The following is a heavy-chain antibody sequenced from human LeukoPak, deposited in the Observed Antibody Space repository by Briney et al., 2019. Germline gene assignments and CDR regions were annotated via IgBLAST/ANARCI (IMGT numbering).Heavy chain of an antibody. CDR2: ISAYNGNT. Sequence: ASVKVSCKASGYTFTSYGISWVRQAPGQGLEWVGWISAYNGNTNYAQKLQGRVTMTTDTSTSTAYMELRSLRSDDTAVYYCAREKLPLFGLLFVPYYFDYWGQGTLVTVSS. D-gene: IGHD2-21*02. V-gene: IGHV1-18*01. CDR1: GYTFTSYG. J-gene: IGHJ4*02. CDR3: AREKLPLFGLLFVPYYFDY.